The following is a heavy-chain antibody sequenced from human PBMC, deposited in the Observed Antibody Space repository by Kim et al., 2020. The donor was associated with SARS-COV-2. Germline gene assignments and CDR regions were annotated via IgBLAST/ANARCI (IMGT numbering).Heavy chain of an antibody. CDR1: GFTFSSYE. CDR2: ISSSGSTI. J-gene: IGHJ5*02. V-gene: IGHV3-48*03. D-gene: IGHD3-3*01. CDR3: ARVLELIFGGWRLDP. Sequence: GGSLRLSCAASGFTFSSYEMNWVRQAPGKGLEWVSYISSSGSTIYYADSVKGRFTISRDNAKNSLYLQMNSLRAEDTAVYYCARVLELIFGGWRLDPWGQGTLVTVSS.